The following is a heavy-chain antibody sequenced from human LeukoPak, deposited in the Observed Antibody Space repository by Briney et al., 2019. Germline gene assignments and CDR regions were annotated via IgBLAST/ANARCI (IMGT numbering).Heavy chain of an antibody. CDR2: ISINGGST. CDR3: VKESRVVRGVIMDAFDM. D-gene: IGHD3-10*01. CDR1: GFTFSSYA. J-gene: IGHJ3*02. V-gene: IGHV3-64D*06. Sequence: GGSLRLSCSASGFTFSSYAMHWVRQAPGKGLEYVSGISINGGSTDYADSVKGRFTISRDNSKNTVYLQMSSPRAEDTAVYYCVKESRVVRGVIMDAFDMWGQGTMVTVSS.